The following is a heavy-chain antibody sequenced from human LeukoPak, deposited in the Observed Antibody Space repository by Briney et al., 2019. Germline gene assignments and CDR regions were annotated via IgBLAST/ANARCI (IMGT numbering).Heavy chain of an antibody. Sequence: GGSLRLSCAASGFTFSGYWMHWVRQAPGKGLVWVSRINSDGSSTSYADSVKGRFTISRDNAKNTLYLQMNSLRAEDTAVYYCARAPERIAVAGTYFDYWGQGTLVTVSS. CDR1: GFTFSGYW. J-gene: IGHJ4*02. CDR3: ARAPERIAVAGTYFDY. CDR2: INSDGSST. D-gene: IGHD6-19*01. V-gene: IGHV3-74*01.